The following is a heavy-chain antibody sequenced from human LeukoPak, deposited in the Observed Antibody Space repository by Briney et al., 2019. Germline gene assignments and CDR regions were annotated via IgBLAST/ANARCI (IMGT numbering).Heavy chain of an antibody. V-gene: IGHV3-23*01. CDR2: ITGSGGST. Sequence: GGSLRLSCAASGFTFSNYAMSWVRQAPGKGLEWVSTITGSGGSTYYADSVKGRFTISRDNSKNTLYLQMNSLRAEDTAVYYCARRNHIVVVTAPAGMDVWGQGTTVTVSS. J-gene: IGHJ6*02. CDR3: ARRNHIVVVTAPAGMDV. D-gene: IGHD2-21*02. CDR1: GFTFSNYA.